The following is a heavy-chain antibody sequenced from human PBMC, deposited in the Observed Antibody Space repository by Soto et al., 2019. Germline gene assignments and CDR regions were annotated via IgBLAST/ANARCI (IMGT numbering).Heavy chain of an antibody. J-gene: IGHJ6*02. CDR2: ISGSGGST. CDR3: AKLSSKNYDFWSGRYGMDV. D-gene: IGHD3-3*01. V-gene: IGHV3-23*01. Sequence: CAASGFTFSSYAMSWVRQAPGKGLEWVSAISGSGGSTYYADSVKGRFTISRDNSKNTLYLQMNSLRAEDTAVYYCAKLSSKNYDFWSGRYGMDVWGQGTTVTVSS. CDR1: GFTFSSYA.